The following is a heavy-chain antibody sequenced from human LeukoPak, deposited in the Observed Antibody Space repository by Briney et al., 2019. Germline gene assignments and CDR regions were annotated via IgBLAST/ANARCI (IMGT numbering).Heavy chain of an antibody. Sequence: GGSLRLSCAASGFTFSSYAMSWVRQAPGKGLEWVSAISGSGGSTYYADSVKGRFTISRDNSKNTLYLQMNSLRAEDTAVYYCAKSGILVVPALYYFDYWGQGTLVIVSS. J-gene: IGHJ4*02. CDR2: ISGSGGST. CDR3: AKSGILVVPALYYFDY. CDR1: GFTFSSYA. D-gene: IGHD2-2*01. V-gene: IGHV3-23*01.